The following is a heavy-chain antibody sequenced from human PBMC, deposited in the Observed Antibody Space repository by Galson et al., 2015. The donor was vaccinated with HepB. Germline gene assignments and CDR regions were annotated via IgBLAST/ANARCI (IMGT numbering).Heavy chain of an antibody. Sequence: SLRLSCAASGLMFSDHDMDWVRQAPGKGLKWVGRTGNRAKSYSTEYVASGKGRFTISRDDSKKSVYLQMNSLKMEDTAVYYCARRRYYDTSGYYSYGFDIWGQGTMVTVSS. J-gene: IGHJ3*02. D-gene: IGHD3-22*01. CDR3: ARRRYYDTSGYYSYGFDI. CDR1: GLMFSDHD. V-gene: IGHV3-72*01. CDR2: TGNRAKSYST.